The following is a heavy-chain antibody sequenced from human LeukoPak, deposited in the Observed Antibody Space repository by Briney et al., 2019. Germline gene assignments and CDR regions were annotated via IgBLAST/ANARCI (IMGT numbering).Heavy chain of an antibody. CDR3: AREIGAILTGYYRGPFDY. Sequence: ASVKVSCKASGYTFTGYYMHWVRQAPGQGLEWMGWINPNSGGTNYAQKFQGWVTMTRDTSISTAYMELSRLRSDDTAVYYCAREIGAILTGYYRGPFDYWGQGTLVTVSS. D-gene: IGHD3-9*01. J-gene: IGHJ4*02. CDR1: GYTFTGYY. CDR2: INPNSGGT. V-gene: IGHV1-2*04.